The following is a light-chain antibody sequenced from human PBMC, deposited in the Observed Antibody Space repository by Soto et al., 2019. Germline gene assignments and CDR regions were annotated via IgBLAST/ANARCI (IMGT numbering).Light chain of an antibody. CDR1: SSNIGSNT. CDR2: SNN. V-gene: IGLV1-44*01. Sequence: SVLTQPPSASGTPAQRVTISCSGSSSNIGSNTVNWYQQLAGTAAKLIIYSNNQRPSGVPNRFSGSKSGTLASLDIDGLQSEDDAEYNCAPWDYSQNGVVFGKGTKVTVL. J-gene: IGLJ2*01. CDR3: APWDYSQNGVV.